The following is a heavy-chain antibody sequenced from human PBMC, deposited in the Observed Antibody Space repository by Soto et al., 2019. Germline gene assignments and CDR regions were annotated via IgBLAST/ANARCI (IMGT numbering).Heavy chain of an antibody. J-gene: IGHJ4*02. D-gene: IGHD6-19*01. CDR3: ARHTSGWHYYDY. CDR2: ISGSSRYT. V-gene: IGHV3-11*06. Sequence: PGGSLRLSCAASGFNFSDHYMNWIRQAPGKGLEWVSYISGSSRYTNFADSVKGRFTISRDNAKNSLYLQMNSLRDEDTAVYYCARHTSGWHYYDYWGQGTPVTVSS. CDR1: GFNFSDHY.